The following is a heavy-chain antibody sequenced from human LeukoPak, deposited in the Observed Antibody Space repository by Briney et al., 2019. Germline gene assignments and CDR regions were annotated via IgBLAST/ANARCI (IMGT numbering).Heavy chain of an antibody. Sequence: GGSLRLSCAASGFTFSNYWMSWVRQAPGKGPEWVARIKQDGRESYYVDSVKGRFTISRDNAKNSLYVQMNSLRAEDTAVYYCVRQTSAVTNTGAYWGQGTLVTVSS. CDR3: VRQTSAVTNTGAY. CDR2: IKQDGRES. J-gene: IGHJ4*02. CDR1: GFTFSNYW. V-gene: IGHV3-7*04. D-gene: IGHD4-17*01.